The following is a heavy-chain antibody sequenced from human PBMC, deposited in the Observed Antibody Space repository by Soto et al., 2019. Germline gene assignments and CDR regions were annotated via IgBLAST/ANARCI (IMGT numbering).Heavy chain of an antibody. V-gene: IGHV6-1*01. CDR3: VRYDRDGFDI. CDR1: GDSVSSNSAA. CDR2: TYYRSRWYR. J-gene: IGHJ3*02. D-gene: IGHD3-22*01. Sequence: QVQLQQSGPGLVKPSQTLSLTCVISGDSVSSNSAAWSWIRQSPSRGLEWLGRTYYRSRWYRGYAVAGKSRTPTNPDKSKNQVALQLNSVTPEDTAIYDCVRYDRDGFDIWGQGTMVTVSS.